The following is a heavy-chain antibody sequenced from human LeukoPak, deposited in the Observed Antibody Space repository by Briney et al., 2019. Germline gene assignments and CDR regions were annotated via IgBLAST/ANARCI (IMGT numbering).Heavy chain of an antibody. Sequence: PSETLSLTCTVSGGSISSGGYYWSWIRQHPGKGLEWIGYIYYSGSTYYNPSLKSRVTKSVDTSKNQFSLKLSSVTAADTAVYYCARKGAAAGTVDYWGQGTLVTVSS. J-gene: IGHJ4*02. CDR3: ARKGAAAGTVDY. V-gene: IGHV4-31*03. D-gene: IGHD6-13*01. CDR2: IYYSGST. CDR1: GGSISSGGYY.